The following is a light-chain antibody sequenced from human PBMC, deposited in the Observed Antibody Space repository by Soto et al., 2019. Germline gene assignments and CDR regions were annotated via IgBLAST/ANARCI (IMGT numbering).Light chain of an antibody. Sequence: EKVMTQAPAPLFVSPGGRGTHSCRASQSVSSNLAWYQQKPGQAPRLLIYDASTRATGIPARFSGSGSGTEFTLTISSLQSEDLAVYYCQQYDDWPETFGQGTKVDIK. CDR2: DAS. J-gene: IGKJ1*01. CDR3: QQYDDWPET. V-gene: IGKV3-15*01. CDR1: QSVSSN.